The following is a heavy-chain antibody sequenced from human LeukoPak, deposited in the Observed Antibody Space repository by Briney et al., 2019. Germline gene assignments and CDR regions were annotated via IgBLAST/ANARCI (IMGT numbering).Heavy chain of an antibody. J-gene: IGHJ3*02. V-gene: IGHV3-30*18. D-gene: IGHD5-12*01. Sequence: GGSLRLSCEASGFTFSAYAMTWVRQAPGKGLEWVAVITYDGSNGYFADSVKGRFTISRDNSRNTLSLQMNSLRPEDTAVYYCAKRATDDALDIWGRGTMVTVSS. CDR1: GFTFSAYA. CDR2: ITYDGSNG. CDR3: AKRATDDALDI.